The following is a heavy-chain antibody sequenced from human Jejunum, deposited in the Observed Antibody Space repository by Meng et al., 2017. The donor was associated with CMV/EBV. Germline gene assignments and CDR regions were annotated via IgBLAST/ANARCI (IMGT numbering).Heavy chain of an antibody. CDR2: INSDGSTT. J-gene: IGHJ5*02. CDR1: FSLSTYW. CDR3: ARGKFQSVGIVYSYFDP. V-gene: IGHV3-74*01. D-gene: IGHD5-18*01. Sequence: FSLSTYWMHWVRQAPRKGLVWVSRINSDGSTTNYADSVKGRFTISRDNAKNTLYLQMNRLRAEDTAVYYCARGKFQSVGIVYSYFDPWGQGALVTVSS.